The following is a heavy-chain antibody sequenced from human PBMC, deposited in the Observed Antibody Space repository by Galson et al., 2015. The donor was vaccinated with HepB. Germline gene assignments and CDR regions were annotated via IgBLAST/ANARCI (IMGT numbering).Heavy chain of an antibody. V-gene: IGHV4-39*01. CDR2: IYYSGST. J-gene: IGHJ4*02. Sequence: LSLTCTVSGGSISSSSYYWGWIRQPPGKGLEWIGSIYYSGSTYYNPSLKSRVTISVDTSKNQFSLKLSSVTAADTAVYYCARQKPDSSGYYYFDYWGQGTLVTVSS. D-gene: IGHD3-22*01. CDR1: GGSISSSSYY. CDR3: ARQKPDSSGYYYFDY.